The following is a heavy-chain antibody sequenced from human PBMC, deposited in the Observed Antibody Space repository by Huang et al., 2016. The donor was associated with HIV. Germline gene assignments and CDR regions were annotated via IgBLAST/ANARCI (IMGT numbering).Heavy chain of an antibody. CDR1: GFTFSGSA. Sequence: EVQLVQSRGGLLRPGGSLRVSCAASGFTFSGSAIHWVRQTAGKGREGVGRIKTKNDNYATAFTASLEGRFTVSRDDSRNTAYLQMNSLKTEDTAVYYCTRLRNGDDAFDIWGQGTTVTVSS. CDR2: IKTKNDNYAT. CDR3: TRLRNGDDAFDI. J-gene: IGHJ3*02. V-gene: IGHV3-73*01.